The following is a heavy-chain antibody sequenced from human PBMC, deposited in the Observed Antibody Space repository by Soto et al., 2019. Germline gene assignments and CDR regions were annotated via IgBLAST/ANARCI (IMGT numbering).Heavy chain of an antibody. CDR2: IIPIFGTA. CDR1: GGTFSSYA. J-gene: IGHJ4*02. V-gene: IGHV1-69*13. D-gene: IGHD3-10*01. CDR3: ARDLADGVLRYYFDY. Sequence: SVKVSCKASGGTFSSYAISWVRQAPGQGLEWMGGIIPIFGTANYAQKFQGRVTITADESTSTAYMELSSLRSEDTAVYYCARDLADGVLRYYFDYCGRGTLVTVS.